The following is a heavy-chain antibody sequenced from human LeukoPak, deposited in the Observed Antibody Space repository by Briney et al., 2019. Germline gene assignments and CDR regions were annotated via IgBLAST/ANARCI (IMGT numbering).Heavy chain of an antibody. J-gene: IGHJ4*02. CDR3: ARDQAALAARPFDY. D-gene: IGHD6-6*01. CDR2: INPNSGGT. CDR1: GYTFTGYY. Sequence: ASVKVSCKASGYTFTGYYMHWVRQAPGQGLEWMGWINPNSGGTNYAQKFQGRVSTTRDTSISTAYMELSRLRSDDTAVYFCARDQAALAARPFDYWGQGTLVTVSS. V-gene: IGHV1-2*02.